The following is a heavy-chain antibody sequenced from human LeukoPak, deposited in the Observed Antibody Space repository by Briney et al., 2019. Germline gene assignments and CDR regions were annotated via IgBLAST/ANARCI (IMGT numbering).Heavy chain of an antibody. CDR2: IYTSGST. CDR1: GGSISSYY. D-gene: IGHD6-19*01. J-gene: IGHJ5*02. Sequence: PSETLSLTCTVSGGSISSYYWSWIRQPAGKGLEWIGRIYTSGSTNYNPSLKSRVTMSVDTSKNQFSLKLSSATAADTAVYYCASSNSGSQYNWFDPWGQGTLVTVSS. CDR3: ASSNSGSQYNWFDP. V-gene: IGHV4-4*07.